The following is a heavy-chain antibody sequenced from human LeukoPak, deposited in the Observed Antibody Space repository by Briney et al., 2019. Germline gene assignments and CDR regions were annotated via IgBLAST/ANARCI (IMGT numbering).Heavy chain of an antibody. J-gene: IGHJ4*02. D-gene: IGHD3-3*02. V-gene: IGHV3-21*01. CDR1: GFTFSSYS. CDR3: ARDLGHFWSGYYPLFWY. CDR2: ISSSSSYI. Sequence: GGSLRLSCAASGFTFSSYSMNWVRQAPGKGLEWVSSISSSSSYIYYADSVKGRFTISRDNAKNSLYLQMNSLRAEDTAVYYCARDLGHFWSGYYPLFWYWGQGTLVTVSS.